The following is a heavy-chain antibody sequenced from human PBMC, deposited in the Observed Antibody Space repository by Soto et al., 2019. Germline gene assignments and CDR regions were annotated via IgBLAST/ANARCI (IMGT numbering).Heavy chain of an antibody. Sequence: SVKVSCKASALTFTSSALQWVRQARGQRLEWIGWIVVGSGNTNYAQKFQERVTITRDMSTSTAYMELSSLRSEDTAVYYCAADLTSYYDSSGPSGYWGQGTLVTVSS. V-gene: IGHV1-58*01. D-gene: IGHD3-22*01. CDR2: IVVGSGNT. J-gene: IGHJ4*02. CDR1: ALTFTSSA. CDR3: AADLTSYYDSSGPSGY.